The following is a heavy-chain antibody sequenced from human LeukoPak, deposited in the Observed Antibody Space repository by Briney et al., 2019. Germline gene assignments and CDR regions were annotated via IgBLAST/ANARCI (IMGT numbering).Heavy chain of an antibody. D-gene: IGHD3-16*02. CDR2: INTNTGNP. V-gene: IGHV7-4-1*02. CDR1: GYTFTSYA. Sequence: GASVKVSCKASGYTFTSYAMNWVRQAPGQGLEWMGWINTNTGNPTYAQGFTGRFVFSLDTSVSTAYLQISSLKAEDTAVYYCARDHGDDYVWGSYRYPGTWGQGTLVTVSS. J-gene: IGHJ5*02. CDR3: ARDHGDDYVWGSYRYPGT.